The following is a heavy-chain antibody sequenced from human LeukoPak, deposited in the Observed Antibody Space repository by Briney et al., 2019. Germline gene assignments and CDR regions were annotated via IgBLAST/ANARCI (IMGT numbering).Heavy chain of an antibody. D-gene: IGHD2-21*01. V-gene: IGHV3-21*04. CDR2: INGRSTDI. J-gene: IGHJ6*03. CDR1: GFTFSNYA. Sequence: GGSLRPSCAASGFTFSNYAMNWVRQASGKGLEWVSSINGRSTDIYYADSVKGRFTISRDNAKNTLYLQMNSLRAEDTAVYYCAKPVSGLHYYYYYMDVWGKGTTVTVSS. CDR3: AKPVSGLHYYYYYMDV.